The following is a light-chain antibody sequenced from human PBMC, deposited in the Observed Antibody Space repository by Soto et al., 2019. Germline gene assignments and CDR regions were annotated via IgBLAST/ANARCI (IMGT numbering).Light chain of an antibody. Sequence: QSVLTQPASVSGSPGQSITISFTGTSSDVGGYNYVSWYQQQPGRAPKLMIFEVTNRPSGVSNRFSGSKSGNTASLTISGLQAEDEADYYCTSYTNSNIRVFGVGTKLTVL. J-gene: IGLJ3*02. CDR1: SSDVGGYNY. V-gene: IGLV2-14*01. CDR2: EVT. CDR3: TSYTNSNIRV.